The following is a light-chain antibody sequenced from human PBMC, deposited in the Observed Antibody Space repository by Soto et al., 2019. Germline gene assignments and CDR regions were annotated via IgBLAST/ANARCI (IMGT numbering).Light chain of an antibody. J-gene: IGLJ1*01. CDR1: SSDIGAYDY. V-gene: IGLV2-14*01. CDR2: EVN. Sequence: QSALTQPASLSGSPGQSITISCTGTSSDIGAYDYVSWFQQHPGKAPKLMISEVNNRPSGVSNRFSGSKSGNTAYLTISGLQAEDEAEYYCSLYTTDSTYVFGTGTKVTVL. CDR3: SLYTTDSTYV.